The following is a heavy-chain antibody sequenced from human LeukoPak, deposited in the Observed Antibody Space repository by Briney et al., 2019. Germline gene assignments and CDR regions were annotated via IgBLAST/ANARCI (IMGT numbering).Heavy chain of an antibody. CDR1: GGSISSYY. CDR2: ICYSGST. Sequence: SETLSLTCTVSGGSISSYYWSWIRQPPGKGLEWIGYICYSGSTNYNPSLKSRVTISVDTSKNQFSLKLSSVTAADTAVYYCARVSIAAAGTGVDYWGQGTLVTVSS. V-gene: IGHV4-59*01. D-gene: IGHD6-13*01. CDR3: ARVSIAAAGTGVDY. J-gene: IGHJ4*02.